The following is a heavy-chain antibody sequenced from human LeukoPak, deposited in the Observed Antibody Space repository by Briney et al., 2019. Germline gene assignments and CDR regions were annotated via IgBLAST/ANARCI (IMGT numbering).Heavy chain of an antibody. CDR2: INAGNGNR. CDR3: ARTTRSWYEDNDAFDI. Sequence: ASVTVSCKASAYTFTIYTIHWVHQTPGQRLEWMGWINAGNGNRRYSQSFRGRLTITRDTSATTAYMELSSLRSEDTAVYYCARTTRSWYEDNDAFDIWGQGTPVTVSS. J-gene: IGHJ3*02. CDR1: AYTFTIYT. D-gene: IGHD6-13*01. V-gene: IGHV1-3*01.